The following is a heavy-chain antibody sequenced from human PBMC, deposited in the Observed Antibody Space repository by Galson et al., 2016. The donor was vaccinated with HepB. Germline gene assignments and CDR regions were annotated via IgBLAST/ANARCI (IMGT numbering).Heavy chain of an antibody. CDR1: GFTFSRYD. CDR3: ARYGDFPPQYDGMDV. CDR2: ISAGGNTI. J-gene: IGHJ6*04. Sequence: FLRLSCAASGFTFSRYDMNWLRQAPGKGLEWVSYISAGGNTIYYADSVGGRFTVSRDNAKNSLLLQMRSLRAEDTAVYYCARYGDFPPQYDGMDVWGEGTTVTVSS. D-gene: IGHD4-17*01. V-gene: IGHV3-48*03.